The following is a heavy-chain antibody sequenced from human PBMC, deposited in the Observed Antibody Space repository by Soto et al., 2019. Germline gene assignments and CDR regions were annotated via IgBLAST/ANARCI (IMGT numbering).Heavy chain of an antibody. V-gene: IGHV3-30-3*01. CDR3: ARSRNGAVPDSINF. J-gene: IGHJ4*02. Sequence: GGSLRLSCAASGFTFSRYAMHWVRQAPGEGLEWVAVISRDGSSKYYGDSVKGRFTVSRDNSNNTLYLSMTSLRPDDTAVFYCARSRNGAVPDSINFWGQGTLVTV. D-gene: IGHD2-8*01. CDR1: GFTFSRYA. CDR2: ISRDGSSK.